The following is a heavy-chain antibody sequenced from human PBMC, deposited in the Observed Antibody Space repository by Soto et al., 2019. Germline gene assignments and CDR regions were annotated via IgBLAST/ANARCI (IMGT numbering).Heavy chain of an antibody. CDR3: ARVGQQLGNYYYYGMDV. Sequence: QVQLVQSGAEVKKPGASVKVSCKASGYTFTGYYMHWVRQAPGQGLEWMGWINPNSGGTNYAQKFQCRVTMTRDTSISTADMELSRLRSDDTAVYYCARVGQQLGNYYYYGMDVWGQGTTVTVSS. J-gene: IGHJ6*02. CDR2: INPNSGGT. V-gene: IGHV1-2*02. D-gene: IGHD6-13*01. CDR1: GYTFTGYY.